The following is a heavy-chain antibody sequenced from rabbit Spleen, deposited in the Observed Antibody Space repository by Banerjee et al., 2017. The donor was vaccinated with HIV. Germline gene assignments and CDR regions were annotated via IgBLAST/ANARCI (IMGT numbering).Heavy chain of an antibody. J-gene: IGHJ4*01. Sequence: QEQLVESGGGLVTPGASLTLTCTASGFSFSSSYDMCWVRQAPGKGLEWIGCIYTGNFKTYYASWAKGRFTISKSSSTMVTLQMTSLTAADTATYFCARDVGSYDYIDVYFNLWGPGTLVTVS. CDR3: ARDVGSYDYIDVYFNL. CDR1: GFSFSSSYD. CDR2: IYTGNFKT. D-gene: IGHD6-1*01. V-gene: IGHV1S45*01.